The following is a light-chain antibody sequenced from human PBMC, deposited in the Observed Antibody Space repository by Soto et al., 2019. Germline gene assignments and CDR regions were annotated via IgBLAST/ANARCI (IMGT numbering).Light chain of an antibody. CDR2: EGS. CDR3: CSYATSTTWV. J-gene: IGLJ3*02. Sequence: QSALTQPASVAGSPGQSSTISCTGTNSDVGSYNLVSWYQHHPGKAPKLMIYEGSKRPSGVSNRFSGSKSGNTASLTLSGLQAEDEADYYCCSYATSTTWVFGGGTKLTVL. CDR1: NSDVGSYNL. V-gene: IGLV2-23*01.